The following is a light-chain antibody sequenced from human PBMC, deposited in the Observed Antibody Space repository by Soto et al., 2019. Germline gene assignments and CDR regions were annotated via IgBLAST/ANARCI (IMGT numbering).Light chain of an antibody. Sequence: EIVLTQSPATLSLSPGERATLSCRASQSVSSYLAWYQQKPGQAPRLLIYDASNRATGIPARFSGSGSGTDFTLTISSLAPEDFAVYYCQQRSNYRTFGQGTKVEIK. J-gene: IGKJ1*01. CDR1: QSVSSY. CDR3: QQRSNYRT. CDR2: DAS. V-gene: IGKV3-11*01.